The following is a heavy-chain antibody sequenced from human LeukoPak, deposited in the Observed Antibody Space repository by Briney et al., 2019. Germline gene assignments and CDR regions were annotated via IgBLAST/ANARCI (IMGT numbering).Heavy chain of an antibody. CDR1: GGSISSSSYY. D-gene: IGHD3-10*01. Sequence: SETLSLTCTVSGGSISSSSYYWGWIRQPPGKGLEWIGSIYYSGSTYYNPSLKSRVTISVDTSKNQFSLKLSSVTAADTAVYYCARHYLRRLISGSTPDFRFDPWGQGTLVTVSS. V-gene: IGHV4-39*01. CDR3: ARHYLRRLISGSTPDFRFDP. J-gene: IGHJ5*02. CDR2: IYYSGST.